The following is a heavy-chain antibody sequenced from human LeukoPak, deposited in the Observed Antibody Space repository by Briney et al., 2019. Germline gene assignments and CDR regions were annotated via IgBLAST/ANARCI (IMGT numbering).Heavy chain of an antibody. V-gene: IGHV4-39*07. D-gene: IGHD6-13*01. CDR1: GGSISSSSYY. J-gene: IGHJ4*02. Sequence: SETLSLTCSVSGGSISSSSYYWGWIRQPPGKGLEWIGNIYYSESTYYNPSLKSRVTISADTSKNQFSPKLSSVTAADTAVYYCARIPMFSSSWYLLNWGQGTLVTVSS. CDR3: ARIPMFSSSWYLLN. CDR2: IYYSEST.